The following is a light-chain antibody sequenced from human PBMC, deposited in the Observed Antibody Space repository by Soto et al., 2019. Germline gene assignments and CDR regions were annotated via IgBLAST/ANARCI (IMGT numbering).Light chain of an antibody. CDR1: KNDIGFYDF. CDR2: EVV. J-gene: IGLJ1*01. CDR3: KSYAGSNTYV. Sequence: QSVLTQPPSASGSPGQSVTISSTGTKNDIGFYDFVSWYQHHPGKAPRLIIYEVVQRPSGVPDRFSGSKSGNTASLTVSGLQAADEADYFCKSYAGSNTYVFGSGTK. V-gene: IGLV2-8*01.